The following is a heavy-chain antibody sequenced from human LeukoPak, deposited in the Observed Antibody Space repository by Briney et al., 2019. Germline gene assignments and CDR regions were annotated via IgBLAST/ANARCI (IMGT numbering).Heavy chain of an antibody. CDR2: IYPGDSDT. J-gene: IGHJ5*02. CDR1: GYSFTSYW. V-gene: IGHV5-51*01. CDR3: ARHSGYYGSGDINWFDP. Sequence: RESLKLSCKGSGYSFTSYWIGWVRQVPGEGLEWIGLIYPGDSDTRYSPSFQGQVTISADNSISTAYLQWSSLKASDTAMYYCARHSGYYGSGDINWFDPWGQGTLVTVSS. D-gene: IGHD3-10*01.